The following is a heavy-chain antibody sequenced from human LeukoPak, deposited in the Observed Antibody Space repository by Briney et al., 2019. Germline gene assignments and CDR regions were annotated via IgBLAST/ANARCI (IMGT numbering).Heavy chain of an antibody. CDR3: ARAYRITIFGRAERGWFDP. D-gene: IGHD3-3*01. V-gene: IGHV4-39*07. CDR1: GDSISSSNYY. J-gene: IGHJ5*02. CDR2: ISYSGSA. Sequence: SETLSLTCTVSGDSISSSNYYWGWIRQPPGKGLEWIGVISYSGSAYYNPSLKSRVTTSVDTSKNQFSLKLSSVTAADTAVYYCARAYRITIFGRAERGWFDPWGQGTLVTVSS.